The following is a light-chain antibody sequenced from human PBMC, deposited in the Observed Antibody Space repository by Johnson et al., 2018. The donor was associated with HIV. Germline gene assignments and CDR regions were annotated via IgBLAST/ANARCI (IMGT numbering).Light chain of an antibody. CDR2: ENN. V-gene: IGLV1-51*02. Sequence: QSVLTQPPSVSAAPGQKVTISCSGSSSNIGKNYVSWYQQLPGTAPKLLIYENNMRPSGIPDRFSGSKSGTSATLGITGLQTGDEADYYCGTWDSSLSSYVFGTGTKVTVL. J-gene: IGLJ1*01. CDR1: SSNIGKNY. CDR3: GTWDSSLSSYV.